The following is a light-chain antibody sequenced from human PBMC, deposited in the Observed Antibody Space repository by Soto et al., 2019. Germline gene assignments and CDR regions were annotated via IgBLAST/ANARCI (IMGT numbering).Light chain of an antibody. J-gene: IGKJ5*01. CDR1: QSANNF. CDR2: GAS. Sequence: EIVLTQSPVTLSLSPGERATLSCRASQSANNFVAWYQQKPGQAPRLLIYGASTRATGISARFSGSASATEFTVAISRPHSEDFAVYYYQQYNNWPPITFGQWTRLE. CDR3: QQYNNWPPIT. V-gene: IGKV3-15*01.